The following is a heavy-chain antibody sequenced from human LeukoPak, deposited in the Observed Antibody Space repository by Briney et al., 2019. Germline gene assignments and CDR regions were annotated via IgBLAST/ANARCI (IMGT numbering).Heavy chain of an antibody. CDR1: GYTFTSYD. Sequence: GASVKVSCKASGYTFTSYDINWVRQATGQGLEWMGWMNPNSGNTGNAQKFQGRVTMTRNTSISTAYMELSSLRSEDTAVYYCARGREGNIANYCYYYGMDVWGQGTTVTVSS. CDR2: MNPNSGNT. J-gene: IGHJ6*02. V-gene: IGHV1-8*01. CDR3: ARGREGNIANYCYYYGMDV. D-gene: IGHD6-13*01.